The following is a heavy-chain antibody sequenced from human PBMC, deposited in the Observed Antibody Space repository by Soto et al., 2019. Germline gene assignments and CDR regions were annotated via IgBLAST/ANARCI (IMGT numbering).Heavy chain of an antibody. D-gene: IGHD6-13*01. CDR1: GGSIRSYY. Sequence: QVQLQESGPGLVKPSETLSLTCTVSGGSIRSYYWSWIRQPPGKGLEWIGYISYSGSSNYNPSLKSRVTISVDTSKNQFSLKLSSVTAADTAVYFCVRENMLTYSSRGYYFDYWGQGTLVTVSS. CDR2: ISYSGSS. V-gene: IGHV4-59*01. CDR3: VRENMLTYSSRGYYFDY. J-gene: IGHJ4*02.